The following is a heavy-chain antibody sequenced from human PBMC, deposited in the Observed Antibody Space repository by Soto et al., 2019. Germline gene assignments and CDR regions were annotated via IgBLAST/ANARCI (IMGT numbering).Heavy chain of an antibody. CDR3: AKGGLYNSSWYEGY. Sequence: EVQLLESGGALVQPGGSLRLSCAASGFTFSSYAMSWVRQAPGKGLEWVSSISASGDSTHNADSVKGRFAISRDNSKNTLDRQRNSLTADDTAVYYCAKGGLYNSSWYEGYWGQGTLVTVSS. J-gene: IGHJ4*02. CDR2: ISASGDST. CDR1: GFTFSSYA. V-gene: IGHV3-23*01. D-gene: IGHD6-13*01.